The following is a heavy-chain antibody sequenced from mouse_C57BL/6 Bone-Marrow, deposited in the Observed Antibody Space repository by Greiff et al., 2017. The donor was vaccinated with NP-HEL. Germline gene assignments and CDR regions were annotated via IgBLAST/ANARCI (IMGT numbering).Heavy chain of an antibody. D-gene: IGHD1-1*01. CDR3: ARRGIFYYYGSSYGWYFDV. CDR1: GYTFTSYW. CDR2: IHPNSGST. Sequence: QVQLQQSGAELVKPGASVKLSCKASGYTFTSYWMHWVKQRPGQGLEWIGMIHPNSGSTNYNEKFKSKATLTVDKSSSTAYMQLSSLTSEDSAVYYCARRGIFYYYGSSYGWYFDVWGTGTTVTVSS. V-gene: IGHV1-64*01. J-gene: IGHJ1*03.